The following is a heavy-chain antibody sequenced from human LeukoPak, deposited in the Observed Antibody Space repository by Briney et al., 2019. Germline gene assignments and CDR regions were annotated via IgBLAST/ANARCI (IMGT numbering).Heavy chain of an antibody. V-gene: IGHV1-2*02. CDR3: ARVPYYYDSSGYPFDY. D-gene: IGHD3-22*01. J-gene: IGHJ4*02. CDR2: INPNSGGT. Sequence: ASVKVSCKASGYTFTSYDINWVRQATGQGLEWMGWINPNSGGTNYAQKFQGRVTMTRDTSISTAYMELSRLRSDDTAVYYCARVPYYYDSSGYPFDYWGQGTLVTVSS. CDR1: GYTFTSYD.